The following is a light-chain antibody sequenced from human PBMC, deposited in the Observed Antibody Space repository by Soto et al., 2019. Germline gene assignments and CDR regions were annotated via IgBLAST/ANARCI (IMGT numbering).Light chain of an antibody. CDR1: QGISNY. CDR2: AAS. Sequence: DIQMTQSPSSLSTSVGDRVTITCRASQGISNYLAWYQQKPGKVPKLLIYAASTLQSGVPSRFSGSGSGTDFTLPISSLQPEDVATYYCQKSNSAPWTFGQGTKVEI. CDR3: QKSNSAPWT. J-gene: IGKJ1*01. V-gene: IGKV1-27*01.